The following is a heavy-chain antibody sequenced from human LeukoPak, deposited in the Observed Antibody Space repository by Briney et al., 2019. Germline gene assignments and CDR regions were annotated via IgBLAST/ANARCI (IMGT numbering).Heavy chain of an antibody. CDR2: ISAYNGNT. D-gene: IGHD3-22*01. CDR3: ARDQPDSSGYYYWGAFDI. V-gene: IGHV1-18*01. Sequence: ASVTVSCKASGYTFTSYGISWVRQAPGQGLEWMGWISAYNGNTNYAQKLQGRVTMTTDTSTSTAYMELRSLRSDDTAVYYCARDQPDSSGYYYWGAFDIWGQGTMVTVSS. CDR1: GYTFTSYG. J-gene: IGHJ3*02.